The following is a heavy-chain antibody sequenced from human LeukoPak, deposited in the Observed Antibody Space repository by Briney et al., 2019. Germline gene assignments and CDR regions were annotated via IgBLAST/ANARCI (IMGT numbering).Heavy chain of an antibody. CDR3: ARAYCGGDCYAESSLIDY. V-gene: IGHV4-31*03. Sequence: PSETLSLTCTVSGGSISSGGYYWSWIRQHPGKGLEWIGYIYYSGSTYYNPSLKSRVTISVDTSKNQFSLKRSSVTAADTAVYYCARAYCGGDCYAESSLIDYWGQGTLVTVSS. D-gene: IGHD2-21*02. J-gene: IGHJ4*02. CDR1: GGSISSGGYY. CDR2: IYYSGST.